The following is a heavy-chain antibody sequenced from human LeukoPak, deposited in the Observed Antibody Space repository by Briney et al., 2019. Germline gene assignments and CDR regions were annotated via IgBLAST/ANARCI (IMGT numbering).Heavy chain of an antibody. CDR3: AREGGPYRPLDY. CDR2: MYVSGST. J-gene: IGHJ4*02. Sequence: SETLSLTCTVSGGSIGSHYWSWIRQPAGKGLEWIGRMYVSGSTNHNPSLKGRVTMSVDTSKNQFSLKLSSVTVADTAVYYCAREGGPYRPLDYSGQGTLVTVSS. V-gene: IGHV4-4*07. CDR1: GGSIGSHY.